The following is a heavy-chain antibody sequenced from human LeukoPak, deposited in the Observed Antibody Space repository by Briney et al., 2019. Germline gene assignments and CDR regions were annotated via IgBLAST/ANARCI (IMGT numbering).Heavy chain of an antibody. D-gene: IGHD3-9*01. V-gene: IGHV1-46*01. CDR3: ARRAFDWLVDGYSYGMDV. CDR1: GYTFTSVY. J-gene: IGHJ6*02. CDR2: INPSEGFT. Sequence: ASVKVSCKTSGYTFTSVYMHWVRQAPGQGLEWMGIINPSEGFTTYAQNFQGRVTMTRDTSTSTVYMELSSLRSDDTAVYYCARRAFDWLVDGYSYGMDVWGQGTTVTVSS.